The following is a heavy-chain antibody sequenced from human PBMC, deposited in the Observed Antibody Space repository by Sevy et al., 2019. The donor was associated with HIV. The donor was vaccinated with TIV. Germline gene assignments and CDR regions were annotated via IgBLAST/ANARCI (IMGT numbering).Heavy chain of an antibody. CDR2: IIPIFGTA. CDR1: GGTFSSYA. Sequence: ASVKVSCKASGGTFSSYAISWVRQAPGQGLEWMGGIIPIFGTANYAQKFQGRVTITADKSTSTDYMELSSLRSEDTAVYYCAAGSGYYYGSGSYYNWFDPWGQGTLVTVSS. CDR3: AAGSGYYYGSGSYYNWFDP. V-gene: IGHV1-69*06. J-gene: IGHJ5*02. D-gene: IGHD3-10*01.